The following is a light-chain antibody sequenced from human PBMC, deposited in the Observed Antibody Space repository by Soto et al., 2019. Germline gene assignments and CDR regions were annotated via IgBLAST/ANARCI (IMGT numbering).Light chain of an antibody. V-gene: IGKV1-12*01. CDR1: QGISSW. CDR2: AAS. Sequence: DIQMTQSPSSVSASVGDRVTITCRASQGISSWVGWYQEKPGKAPKRLIYAASSLQSGVPSRFSGSGSGTDFTLTISTLQPEDSATYYCQQTNSVPPTFGGGTKVEI. J-gene: IGKJ4*01. CDR3: QQTNSVPPT.